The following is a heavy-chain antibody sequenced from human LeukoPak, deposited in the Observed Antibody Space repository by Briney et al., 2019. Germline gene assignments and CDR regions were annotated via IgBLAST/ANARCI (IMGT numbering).Heavy chain of an antibody. CDR3: ATDRYGMDV. V-gene: IGHV1-24*01. J-gene: IGHJ6*02. Sequence: ASVKVSCKASGYTFTSYGISWVRQAPGKGLEWMGGFDPEDGETIYAQKFQGRVTMTEDTSTDTAYMELSSLRSEDTAVYYCATDRYGMDVWGQGTTVTVSS. CDR2: FDPEDGET. CDR1: GYTFTSYG.